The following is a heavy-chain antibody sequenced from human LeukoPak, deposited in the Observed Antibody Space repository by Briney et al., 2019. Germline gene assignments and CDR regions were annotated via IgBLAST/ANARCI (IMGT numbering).Heavy chain of an antibody. V-gene: IGHV3-23*01. D-gene: IGHD4-11*01. Sequence: GGSLRLSCAASGFTFSSYAMSWVRQAPGKGLEWVSAISGSGGSTYYADSVKGRFTSSRGNSKNTLYLQMNSLRAEDTAVYYCARKGHDYLSAEYFQHWGQGTLVTVSS. CDR3: ARKGHDYLSAEYFQH. CDR2: ISGSGGST. J-gene: IGHJ1*01. CDR1: GFTFSSYA.